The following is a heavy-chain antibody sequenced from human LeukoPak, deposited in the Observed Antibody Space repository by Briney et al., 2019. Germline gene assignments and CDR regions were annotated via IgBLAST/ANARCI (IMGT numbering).Heavy chain of an antibody. CDR1: GYTFTSYG. V-gene: IGHV1-18*01. D-gene: IGHD3-10*01. CDR3: ARALLWFGEPSHIDY. J-gene: IGHJ4*02. CDR2: ITAYNDNT. Sequence: ASVKVTCKASGYTFTSYGISWVRQAPGQGLEWMGWITAYNDNTNYAQKLQGRVTMTTDTSTSTAYMELRSLRSDDTAVYYCARALLWFGEPSHIDYWGQGTLVTASS.